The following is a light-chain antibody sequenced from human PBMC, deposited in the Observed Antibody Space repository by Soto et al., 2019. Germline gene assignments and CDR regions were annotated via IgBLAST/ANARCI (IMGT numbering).Light chain of an antibody. V-gene: IGKV1-27*01. CDR3: QKYNSAPRT. CDR1: RGISDY. J-gene: IGKJ1*01. CDR2: AAS. Sequence: IQMTQSPSSLSSSVGDRVTITCRASRGISDYLAWYQQKPGQVPKLLIFAASILRSGVPSRFSGSGSGTDFTLTISSLQPEDVATYYCQKYNSAPRTVGQGSKVDI.